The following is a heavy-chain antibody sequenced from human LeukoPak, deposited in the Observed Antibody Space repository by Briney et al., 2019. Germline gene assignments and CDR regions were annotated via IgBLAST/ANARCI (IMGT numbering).Heavy chain of an antibody. V-gene: IGHV3-23*01. CDR2: ISGSGGST. Sequence: GGSLRLSCAASGFTFSSYAMSWVRLAPGKGLEWVSVISGSGGSTYYADSVKGRFTISRDNSKNTVHLQMNSLRAEDTAVYYCAKDLYSNYVFYYYGMDVWGQGTTVTVSS. D-gene: IGHD4-11*01. J-gene: IGHJ6*02. CDR3: AKDLYSNYVFYYYGMDV. CDR1: GFTFSSYA.